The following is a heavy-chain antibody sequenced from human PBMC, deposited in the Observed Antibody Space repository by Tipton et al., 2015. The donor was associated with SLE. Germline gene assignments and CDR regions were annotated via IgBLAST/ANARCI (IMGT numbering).Heavy chain of an antibody. J-gene: IGHJ6*03. CDR2: ISYSGSA. D-gene: IGHD5-18*01. V-gene: IGHV4-59*01. CDR1: DVSISRYS. CDR3: ARAGLQLWPNAYYYYLDA. Sequence: TLSLTCSVSDVSISRYSWSWVRQPPGKALEWIGYISYSGSAKHNPSLKSRVTISVDTSNSHFSLKLTSVTAADTAVYFCARAGLQLWPNAYYYYLDAWGEGTTVTVSS.